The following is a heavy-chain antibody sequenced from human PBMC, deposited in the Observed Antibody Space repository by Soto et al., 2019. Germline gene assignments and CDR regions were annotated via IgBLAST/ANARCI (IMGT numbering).Heavy chain of an antibody. CDR1: GFTFSRYS. Sequence: TGGSLILSCAAYGFTFSRYSMHWVRQAPGKGLEWVAVISYDGSNKYYADSVKGRFTISRDNSKNTLYLQMNSLRAEDTAVYYCAKGGIVLMVYAPSDYWGQGTLVTVSS. CDR3: AKGGIVLMVYAPSDY. CDR2: ISYDGSNK. D-gene: IGHD2-8*01. J-gene: IGHJ4*02. V-gene: IGHV3-30-3*01.